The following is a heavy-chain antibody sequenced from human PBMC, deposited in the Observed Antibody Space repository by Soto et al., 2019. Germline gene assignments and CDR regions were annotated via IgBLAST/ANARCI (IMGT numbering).Heavy chain of an antibody. Sequence: SETLSLTCTVPGDSISSYYWAWIRQPPGKGLEWIGFVYHSGATHYNPPLTGRVSMSIDTSKSQFSLKVTSLTTADTAIYYCVSGYDRFDFWGRGTLVTVSS. V-gene: IGHV4-59*01. D-gene: IGHD5-12*01. CDR3: VSGYDRFDF. J-gene: IGHJ4*02. CDR2: VYHSGAT. CDR1: GDSISSYY.